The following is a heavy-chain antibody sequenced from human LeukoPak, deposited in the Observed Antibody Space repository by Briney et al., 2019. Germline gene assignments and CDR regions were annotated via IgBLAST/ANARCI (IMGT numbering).Heavy chain of an antibody. CDR2: ISAYNGNT. J-gene: IGHJ4*02. CDR3: ALPFWGYGGLDY. Sequence: ASVKASCKASGYTFTSYGISWVRQAPGQGLEWMGWISAYNGNTNYAQKLQGRVTMTTDTSTSTAYMELRSLRSDDTAVYYCALPFWGYGGLDYWGQGTLVTVSS. V-gene: IGHV1-18*01. CDR1: GYTFTSYG. D-gene: IGHD4-23*01.